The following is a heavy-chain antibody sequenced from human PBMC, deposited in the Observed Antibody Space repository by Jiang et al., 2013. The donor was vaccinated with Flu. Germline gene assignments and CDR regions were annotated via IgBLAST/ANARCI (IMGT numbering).Heavy chain of an antibody. Sequence: PGESLKISCKGSGYSFTSYWIGWVRQMPGKGLEWMGIIYPGDSDTRYSPSFQGQVTISADKSISTAYLQWSSLKASDTAMYYCARLELGIHLPGYYYGMDVWGQGTTVTVSS. D-gene: IGHD7-27*01. CDR3: ARLELGIHLPGYYYGMDV. V-gene: IGHV5-51*01. CDR1: GYSFTSYW. CDR2: IYPGDSDT. J-gene: IGHJ6*02.